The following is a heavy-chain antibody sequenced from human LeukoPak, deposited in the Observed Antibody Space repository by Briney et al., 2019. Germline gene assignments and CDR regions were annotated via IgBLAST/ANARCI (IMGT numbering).Heavy chain of an antibody. V-gene: IGHV1-18*01. Sequence: ASVTVSCKTSGYTFTSQGIYWVRQAPGQGLEYMGWISPYNGNTNYAQKLQGRVTMTTDTSTSTAYMELRSLRSDDTAVYYCARGMRDRWYDYGDYVDFDYWGQGTLVTVSS. CDR1: GYTFTSQG. CDR3: ARGMRDRWYDYGDYVDFDY. J-gene: IGHJ4*02. CDR2: ISPYNGNT. D-gene: IGHD4-17*01.